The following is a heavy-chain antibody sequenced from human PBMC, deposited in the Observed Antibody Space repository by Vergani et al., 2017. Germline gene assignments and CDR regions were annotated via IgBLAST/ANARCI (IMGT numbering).Heavy chain of an antibody. CDR3: ARGSGDGDYPGRYYGMDV. J-gene: IGHJ6*02. Sequence: QVQLVQSGAEVKKPGSSVKVSCKASGGTFSSYAISWVRQAPGQGLEWMGGIIPIFGTANYAQKFQGRVTITADESTSTAYMELSSLRSEDTAVYYCARGSGDGDYPGRYYGMDVWGQGTTVTVSS. V-gene: IGHV1-69*01. CDR2: IIPIFGTA. CDR1: GGTFSSYA. D-gene: IGHD4-17*01.